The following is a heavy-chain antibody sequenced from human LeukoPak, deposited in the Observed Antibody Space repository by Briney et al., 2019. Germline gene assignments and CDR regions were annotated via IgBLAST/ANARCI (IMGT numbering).Heavy chain of an antibody. D-gene: IGHD3-10*01. CDR2: INPNSGGT. V-gene: IGHV1-2*02. CDR3: ARESLRESFDY. CDR1: GYTFTGYY. J-gene: IGHJ4*02. Sequence: ASVKVSCKTSGYTFTGYYIHWVRQAPGQGLEWMGWINPNSGGTNYAQNFQGRVTMTRDTSINTAYMELGRLRSDDTAVYYCARESLRESFDYWGQGTLVTVSS.